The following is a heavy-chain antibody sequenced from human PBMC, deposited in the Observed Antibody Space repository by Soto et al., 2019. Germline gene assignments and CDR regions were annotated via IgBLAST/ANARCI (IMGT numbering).Heavy chain of an antibody. CDR2: INPNSGGT. J-gene: IGHJ5*02. Sequence: ASVKVSCKASGYPFTGYYMHWVRQAPGQGLEWMGWINPNSGGTYYADSVQGRFTISRDKSNNTLYLQMRRGRAEDTAVYFCARHRHPRGTVGATSPLDPWGQGTQVTVSS. CDR3: ARHRHPRGTVGATSPLDP. D-gene: IGHD1-26*01. CDR1: GYPFTGYY. V-gene: IGHV1-2*02.